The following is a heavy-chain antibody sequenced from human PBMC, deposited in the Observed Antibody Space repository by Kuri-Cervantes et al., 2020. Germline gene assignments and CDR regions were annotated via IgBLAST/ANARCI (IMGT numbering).Heavy chain of an antibody. CDR2: IFSNDEK. CDR1: GFSLSNARMG. Sequence: SGPTLVKPTETLTLTCTVSGFSLSNARMGVSWIRQPPGKALEWLAHIFSNDEKSYSTSLKSRLTISKDTSKSQVVLTMTNMDPVDTATYYCARLRGELLDFHYYYGMNVWGQGTTVTVSS. D-gene: IGHD1-26*01. V-gene: IGHV2-26*01. CDR3: ARLRGELLDFHYYYGMNV. J-gene: IGHJ6*01.